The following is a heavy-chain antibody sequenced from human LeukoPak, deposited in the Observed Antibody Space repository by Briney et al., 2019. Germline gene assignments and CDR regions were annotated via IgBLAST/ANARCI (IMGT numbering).Heavy chain of an antibody. V-gene: IGHV4-39*07. CDR2: IYYSGST. D-gene: IGHD1-26*01. Sequence: SETLSLTCTVSGGSISSSSYYWGWIRQPPGKGLEWIGSIYYSGSTYYNPSLKSRVTISVDTSKNQFSLKLSSVTAADTAVYYCARDGVGATTFDYWGQGTLVTVSS. J-gene: IGHJ4*02. CDR1: GGSISSSSYY. CDR3: ARDGVGATTFDY.